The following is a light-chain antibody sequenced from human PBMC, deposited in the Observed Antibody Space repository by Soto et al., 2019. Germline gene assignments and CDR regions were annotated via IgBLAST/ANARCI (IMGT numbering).Light chain of an antibody. V-gene: IGKV1-33*01. J-gene: IGKJ5*01. CDR2: DVS. CDR3: QQYDDLPIT. CDR1: QDISSS. Sequence: IQLTQSPSSLSASVGDRVTITCRASQDISSSLAWYQQKPGKAPKLLIYDVSKLETGVPSRFSGSGSGTDFTLTISSLQPEDIATYFCQQYDDLPITFGQGTRLEIK.